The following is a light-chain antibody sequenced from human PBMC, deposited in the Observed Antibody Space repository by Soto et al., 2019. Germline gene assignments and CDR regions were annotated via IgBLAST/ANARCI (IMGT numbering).Light chain of an antibody. Sequence: DIQMTQSPSSLSASVGDRVSITCRASQTIVTYLNWYQQKPGNAPKLLIYAASNLQNGVPSRFSGSGSGTDFTLTISSLQPEDFATYFCQQTSGNPRTFGQGTKVDIK. V-gene: IGKV1-39*01. CDR1: QTIVTY. CDR3: QQTSGNPRT. CDR2: AAS. J-gene: IGKJ1*01.